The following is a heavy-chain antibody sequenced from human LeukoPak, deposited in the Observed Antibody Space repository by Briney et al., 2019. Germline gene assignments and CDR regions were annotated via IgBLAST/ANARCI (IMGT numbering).Heavy chain of an antibody. V-gene: IGHV3-21*01. J-gene: IGHJ1*01. Sequence: PGGSLRLSCAASGFTFSSYSMNWVRQAPGKGLEWVSSISSSSSYIYYADSVKGRFTISRDNAQNSLYLQMNSLRAEDTAVYYCARDLLYYDSSGYYEYFQYWGQGTLVTVSS. CDR2: ISSSSSYI. D-gene: IGHD3-22*01. CDR1: GFTFSSYS. CDR3: ARDLLYYDSSGYYEYFQY.